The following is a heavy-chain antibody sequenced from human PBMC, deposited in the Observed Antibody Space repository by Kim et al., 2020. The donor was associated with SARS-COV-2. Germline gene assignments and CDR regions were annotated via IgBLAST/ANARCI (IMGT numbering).Heavy chain of an antibody. V-gene: IGHV1-3*01. CDR2: INAGNGNT. Sequence: ASVKVSCKASGYTFTSYAMHWVRQAPGQRLEWMGWINAGNGNTKYSQKFQGRVTITRDTSVSTAYMELSSLRSEDTAVYYCASNWASPYYYYGMDVWGQGTTVTVSS. CDR3: ASNWASPYYYYGMDV. D-gene: IGHD7-27*01. J-gene: IGHJ6*02. CDR1: GYTFTSYA.